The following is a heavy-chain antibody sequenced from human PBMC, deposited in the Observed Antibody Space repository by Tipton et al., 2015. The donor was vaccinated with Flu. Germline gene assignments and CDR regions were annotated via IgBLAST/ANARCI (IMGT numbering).Heavy chain of an antibody. Sequence: SLRLSCAASGYTFSRYEMNWVRQAPGKGLEWLSYISSSGTTISYAASVRGRFTISRDNAKNSLYLQLNSLRVEDTAVYYCASLTGDDYWGQGDLVTVSS. V-gene: IGHV3-48*03. CDR2: ISSSGTTI. J-gene: IGHJ4*02. D-gene: IGHD7-27*01. CDR1: GYTFSRYE. CDR3: ASLTGDDY.